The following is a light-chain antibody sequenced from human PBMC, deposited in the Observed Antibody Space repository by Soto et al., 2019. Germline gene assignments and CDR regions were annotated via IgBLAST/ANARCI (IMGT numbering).Light chain of an antibody. Sequence: QSVLTQPASVSGSPGQSITLSCTGTSSDIGGYDYVSWYQRHPGKAPKLIIYDVNNRPSGVSNRFSGSKSGNTASLTISGLQDEEEADDYCTSYASGSSHVVFGGGTKLTVL. V-gene: IGLV2-14*01. CDR1: SSDIGGYDY. CDR2: DVN. J-gene: IGLJ2*01. CDR3: TSYASGSSHVV.